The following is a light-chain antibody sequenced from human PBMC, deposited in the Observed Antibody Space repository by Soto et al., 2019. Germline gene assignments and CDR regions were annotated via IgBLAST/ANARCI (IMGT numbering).Light chain of an antibody. V-gene: IGLV2-8*01. CDR2: EVS. J-gene: IGLJ3*02. Sequence: QSVLTQPPSASGSPGQSVTISCTGTSSDVGGYNFVSWYQQHPGKSPKLMIYEVSKRPSGVPDRFSGSKSGNTASLTVSGLQAEDEADYYCSSRATHAGGDNWVFGGGTKLTVL. CDR3: SSRATHAGGDNWV. CDR1: SSDVGGYNF.